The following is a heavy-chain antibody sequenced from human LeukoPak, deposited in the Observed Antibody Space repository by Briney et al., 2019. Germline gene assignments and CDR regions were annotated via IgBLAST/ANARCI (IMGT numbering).Heavy chain of an antibody. Sequence: PGGSLRLSCAASGFTFSSYSMNWVRQAPGKGLEWVSYISSSSSYIYYADSVKGRFTISRDNAKNSLYLQMNSLRAEDTAVYYSARDAGYCSGGSCQYYYYYYMDVWGKGTTVTVSS. V-gene: IGHV3-21*01. J-gene: IGHJ6*03. CDR3: ARDAGYCSGGSCQYYYYYYMDV. CDR2: ISSSSSYI. CDR1: GFTFSSYS. D-gene: IGHD2-15*01.